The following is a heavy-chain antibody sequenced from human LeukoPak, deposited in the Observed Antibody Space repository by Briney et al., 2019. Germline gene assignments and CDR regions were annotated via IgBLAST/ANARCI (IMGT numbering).Heavy chain of an antibody. Sequence: GGSLRLSCVASGLDFSDSGMLWVRQAPGKGLEWLSSISSSSRYIYYAVSVKGRLTISRDNAKNSLYLHMDSLRAEDTAVYYCAREFTAMAFDYWGQGALVTVSS. CDR1: GLDFSDSG. J-gene: IGHJ4*02. CDR2: ISSSSRYI. CDR3: AREFTAMAFDY. V-gene: IGHV3-21*01. D-gene: IGHD5-18*01.